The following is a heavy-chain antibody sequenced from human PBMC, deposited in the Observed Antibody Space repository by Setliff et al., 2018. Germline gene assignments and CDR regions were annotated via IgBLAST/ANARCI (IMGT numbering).Heavy chain of an antibody. CDR3: ARDNTIVGATDY. V-gene: IGHV4-61*02. D-gene: IGHD1-26*01. Sequence: TSETLSLTCAVSGGSITSGSYYWSWIRQPAGEGLEWIGRLHTSGTTVYNPSLKGRVTISADTSTNHFTLKLTSVTAADTAFYYCARDNTIVGATDYWGQGALVTVSS. J-gene: IGHJ4*02. CDR1: GGSITSGSYY. CDR2: LHTSGTT.